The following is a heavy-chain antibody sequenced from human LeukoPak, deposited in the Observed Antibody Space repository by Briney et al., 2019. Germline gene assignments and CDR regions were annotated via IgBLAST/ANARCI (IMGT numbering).Heavy chain of an antibody. D-gene: IGHD3-10*01. CDR3: ARDPVGLYYYGSGSESFDY. Sequence: GSLRLSCAASGFTFSSYAMHWVRQAPGKGLEWVAVISYDGSNKYYADSVKGRFTTSRDNSKNTLYLQMNSLRAEDTAVYYCARDPVGLYYYGSGSESFDYWGQGTLVTVSS. J-gene: IGHJ4*02. CDR1: GFTFSSYA. CDR2: ISYDGSNK. V-gene: IGHV3-30*04.